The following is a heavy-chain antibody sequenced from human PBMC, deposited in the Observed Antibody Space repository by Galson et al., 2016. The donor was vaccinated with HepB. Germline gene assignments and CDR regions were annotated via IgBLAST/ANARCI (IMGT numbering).Heavy chain of an antibody. D-gene: IGHD6-19*01. CDR1: GYSFTSQW. J-gene: IGHJ6*02. V-gene: IGHV5-51*01. CDR2: IYPGDSDT. CDR3: ARRGLVPHYYYGMDV. Sequence: QSGAEVTKPGESLKISCKGFGYSFTSQWIGWVRQMPGKGLEWVGLIYPGDSDTRYSPSFQGQVTISADKSINTAYLQWSSLKASDTAIYYCARRGLVPHYYYGMDVWGQGTTVTVSS.